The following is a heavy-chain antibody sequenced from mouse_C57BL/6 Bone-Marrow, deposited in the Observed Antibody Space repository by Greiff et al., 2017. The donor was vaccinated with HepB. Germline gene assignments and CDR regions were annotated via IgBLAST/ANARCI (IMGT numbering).Heavy chain of an antibody. V-gene: IGHV14-4*01. Sequence: VQLKQSGAELVRPGASVKLSCTASGFNIKDDYMHWVKQRPEQGLEWIGWIDPENGDTEYASKFQGKAPITADTSSNTAYLQLSSLTSEDTAVYYCTLYYYGSSYFDYWGQGTTLTVSS. D-gene: IGHD1-1*01. CDR2: IDPENGDT. CDR3: TLYYYGSSYFDY. J-gene: IGHJ2*01. CDR1: GFNIKDDY.